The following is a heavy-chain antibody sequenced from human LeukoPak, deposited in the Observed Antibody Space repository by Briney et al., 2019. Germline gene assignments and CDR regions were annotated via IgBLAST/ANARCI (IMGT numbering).Heavy chain of an antibody. D-gene: IGHD1-26*01. V-gene: IGHV3-72*01. CDR2: TRNKANSYTT. Sequence: RGSLRLSCAASGFTFSDHYMDWVRQAPGKGLEWVGRTRNKANSYTTEYAASVKGRFTISRDDSKNSLYLQMNSLKTEDTAVYYCARVAVGADYWGQGTLVTVPS. CDR1: GFTFSDHY. J-gene: IGHJ4*02. CDR3: ARVAVGADY.